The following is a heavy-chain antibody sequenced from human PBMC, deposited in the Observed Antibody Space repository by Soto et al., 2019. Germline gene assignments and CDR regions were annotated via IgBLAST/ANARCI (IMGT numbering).Heavy chain of an antibody. D-gene: IGHD3-10*01. CDR1: GAPFSGYQ. Sequence: SETLSLTCAVYGAPFSGYQWTWIRQTPGKGLEWIGEINDSGNINYNPSLKSRVTISLDTPKKQISLKLSSVTAADSAVYYCARGLIVWFGGLSRRGGHYYYMDVWGKGTTVTVS. CDR2: INDSGNI. CDR3: ARGLIVWFGGLSRRGGHYYYMDV. J-gene: IGHJ6*03. V-gene: IGHV4-34*01.